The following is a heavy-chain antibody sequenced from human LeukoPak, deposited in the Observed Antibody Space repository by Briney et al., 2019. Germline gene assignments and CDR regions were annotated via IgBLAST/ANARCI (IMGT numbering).Heavy chain of an antibody. CDR1: GGTFGSYA. Sequence: SVKVSCKASGGTFGSYAISWVRQAPGQGLEWMGGIIPIFGTANYAQKFQGRVTITADESTSTAYMELSSLRSEDTAVYYCARAKGGYEPSAFDIWGQGTMVTVSS. V-gene: IGHV1-69*13. CDR3: ARAKGGYEPSAFDI. D-gene: IGHD5-12*01. J-gene: IGHJ3*02. CDR2: IIPIFGTA.